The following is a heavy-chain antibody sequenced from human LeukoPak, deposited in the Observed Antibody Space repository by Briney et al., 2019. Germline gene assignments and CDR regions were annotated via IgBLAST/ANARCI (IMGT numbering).Heavy chain of an antibody. Sequence: PGRSLRLSCAASGFTFSSYGMHWVRQAPGKGLEWVAVIWYDGSNKYYADSVKGRFTISRDNSKNTLYLQMNSLRAEDTAVYYCAKDRGIAVACIYDYWGQGTLVTVSS. J-gene: IGHJ4*02. CDR3: AKDRGIAVACIYDY. CDR2: IWYDGSNK. V-gene: IGHV3-33*06. D-gene: IGHD6-19*01. CDR1: GFTFSSYG.